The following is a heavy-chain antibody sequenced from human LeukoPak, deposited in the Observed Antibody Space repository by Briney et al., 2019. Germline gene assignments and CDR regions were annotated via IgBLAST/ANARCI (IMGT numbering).Heavy chain of an antibody. V-gene: IGHV3-21*01. J-gene: IGHJ6*03. CDR1: GFTFSSYS. Sequence: GGSLRLSCAASGFTFSSYSMNWVRQAPGKGLEWVSSISSSSSYIYYADSVKGRFTISRDNAKNSLYLQMNSLRAEDTAVYYCARLLPDSSWYVAPGYYYYYMDVWGKGTTVTVSS. CDR2: ISSSSSYI. CDR3: ARLLPDSSWYVAPGYYYYYMDV. D-gene: IGHD6-13*01.